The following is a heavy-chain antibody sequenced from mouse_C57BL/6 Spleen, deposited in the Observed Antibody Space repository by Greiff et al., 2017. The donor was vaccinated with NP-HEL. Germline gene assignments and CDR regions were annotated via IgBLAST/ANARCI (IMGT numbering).Heavy chain of an antibody. D-gene: IGHD1-1*01. CDR2: IDPEDGET. V-gene: IGHV14-2*01. J-gene: IGHJ1*03. CDR3: ARFTTVVALYWYFDV. Sequence: EVQRVESGAELVKPGASVKLSCTASGFNIKDYYMHWVKQRTEQGLEWIGRIDPEDGETKYAPKFQGKATITADTSSNTAYLQLSSLTSEDTAVYYCARFTTVVALYWYFDVWGTGTTVTVSS. CDR1: GFNIKDYY.